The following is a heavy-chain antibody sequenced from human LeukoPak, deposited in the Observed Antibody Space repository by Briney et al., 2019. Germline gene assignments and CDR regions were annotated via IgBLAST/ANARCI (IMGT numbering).Heavy chain of an antibody. CDR3: ARNWGSSCDF. V-gene: IGHV3-74*01. Sequence: GGSLRLSCAASGFTFSSYWMHWVRQAPGKGLVWVSRISSDGSDTSYADSVKGRFTISRDNARNTLSLLMNSLRPEDTAVYYCARNWGSSCDFWGQGTLVTVSS. CDR1: GFTFSSYW. J-gene: IGHJ4*02. CDR2: ISSDGSDT. D-gene: IGHD6-13*01.